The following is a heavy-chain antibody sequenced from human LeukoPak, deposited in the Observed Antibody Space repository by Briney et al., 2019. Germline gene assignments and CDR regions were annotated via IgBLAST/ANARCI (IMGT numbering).Heavy chain of an antibody. J-gene: IGHJ4*02. CDR3: ARRANFHFDY. D-gene: IGHD5-24*01. V-gene: IGHV4-39*07. CDR1: GGSISSSDYY. CDR2: VYYSGST. Sequence: SETLSLTCTVSGGSISSSDYYWGWIRQPPGKGLEWIGSVYYSGSTYYNPSLKSRVTISVDKSKNHFSLKLSSVTAAGTAVYYCARRANFHFDYWGQGTLVTVSS.